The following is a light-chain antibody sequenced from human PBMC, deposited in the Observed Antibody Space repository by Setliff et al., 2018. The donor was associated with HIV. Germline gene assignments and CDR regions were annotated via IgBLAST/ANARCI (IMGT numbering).Light chain of an antibody. V-gene: IGKV1-5*03. CDR1: QSISSR. CDR3: QQYNSYPIT. Sequence: DIQMTQSPSTLSASVGDRVTTTCRASQSISSRLAWYQQKPGKAPKLLIYKASSLESGVPSRFSGSGSGTEFTLTISSLQPDDFATYYCQQYNSYPITFGQGTRLEIK. CDR2: KAS. J-gene: IGKJ5*01.